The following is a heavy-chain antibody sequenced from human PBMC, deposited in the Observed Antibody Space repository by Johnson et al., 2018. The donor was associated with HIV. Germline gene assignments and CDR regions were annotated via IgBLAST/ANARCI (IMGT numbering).Heavy chain of an antibody. D-gene: IGHD2-15*01. J-gene: IGHJ3*02. CDR3: ATGYCSGGSCPRDAFDI. Sequence: EQLVESGGGLVQPGGSLRLSCAASGFTFGSYVISWVRQAPGKGLEWVSAISGSGARTYYADSLKGRCTISRDNSKNTLYLQMNSLRAEDTAVYYCATGYCSGGSCPRDAFDIWGQGTMVTVSS. V-gene: IGHV3-23*04. CDR1: GFTFGSYV. CDR2: ISGSGART.